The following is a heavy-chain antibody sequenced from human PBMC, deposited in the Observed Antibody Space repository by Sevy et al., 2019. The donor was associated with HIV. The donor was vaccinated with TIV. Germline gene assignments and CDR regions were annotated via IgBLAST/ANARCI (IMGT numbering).Heavy chain of an antibody. CDR2: IYYSGTT. J-gene: IGHJ3*02. CDR3: ARDNAILTPRAFDI. CDR1: AGPISSYY. D-gene: IGHD3-9*01. V-gene: IGHV4-59*13. Sequence: SETLSLTCSVSAGPISSYYWSWIRQPPGKGLEWIGYIYYSGTTDYNPSLKSRVTISQDKSKKVFSLRLRSVTAADTAVYYCARDNAILTPRAFDIWGQRTMVTVSS.